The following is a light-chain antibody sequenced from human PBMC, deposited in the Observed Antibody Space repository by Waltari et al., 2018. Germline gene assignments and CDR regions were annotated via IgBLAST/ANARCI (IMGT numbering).Light chain of an antibody. CDR3: QQSYSTPQT. CDR2: AAS. Sequence: DIQMTQSTSSLSASVGDRVTIICRASQSISSYLNWYHQKPGKAPKLLIYAASSLQSGVPSRFSGSGSGTDFTLTISSLQPEDFATYYCQQSYSTPQTFGQGTKLEIK. J-gene: IGKJ2*01. CDR1: QSISSY. V-gene: IGKV1-39*01.